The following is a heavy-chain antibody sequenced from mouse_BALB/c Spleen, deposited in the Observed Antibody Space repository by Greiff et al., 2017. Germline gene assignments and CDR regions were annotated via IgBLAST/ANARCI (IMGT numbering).Heavy chain of an antibody. CDR2: INPYNDGT. CDR1: GYTFTSYV. CDR3: ARSFITTAGGFAY. V-gene: IGHV1-14*01. D-gene: IGHD1-1*01. Sequence: VQLQQSGPELVKPGASVKMSCKASGYTFTSYVMHWVKQKPGQGLEWIGYINPYNDGTKYNEKFKGKATLTSDKSSSTAYMELSSLTSEDSAVYYCARSFITTAGGFAYWGQGTLVTVSA. J-gene: IGHJ3*01.